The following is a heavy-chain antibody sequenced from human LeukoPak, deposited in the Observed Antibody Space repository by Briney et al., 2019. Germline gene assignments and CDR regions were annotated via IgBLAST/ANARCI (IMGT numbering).Heavy chain of an antibody. CDR1: GFTFSSYA. D-gene: IGHD3-22*01. CDR3: ARIVYDRSGYYYFDY. Sequence: GGSLRLSCAASGFTFSSYAMHWVRQAPGKGLEWVAVISYDGSNKYYADSVKGRFTISRDNSKNMLYLQLNSLRAEDTAVYYCARIVYDRSGYYYFDYWGQGTLVTVSS. CDR2: ISYDGSNK. V-gene: IGHV3-30-3*01. J-gene: IGHJ4*02.